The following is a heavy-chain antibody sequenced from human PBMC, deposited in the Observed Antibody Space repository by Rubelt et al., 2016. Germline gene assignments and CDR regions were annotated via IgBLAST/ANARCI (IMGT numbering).Heavy chain of an antibody. Sequence: QVQLQESGPGLVQPSETLSLICTVSGYFISSGYYWGWIRQSPGKGLEWIASIHHSGTTYFNPSLKSRITISVDTYNNQLARELSPVTGADTAVDYCARDQSGSDGVDYWGQGTLVTVSS. CDR2: IHHSGTT. V-gene: IGHV4-38-2*02. J-gene: IGHJ4*02. D-gene: IGHD1-26*01. CDR1: GYFISSGYY. CDR3: ARDQSGSDGVDY.